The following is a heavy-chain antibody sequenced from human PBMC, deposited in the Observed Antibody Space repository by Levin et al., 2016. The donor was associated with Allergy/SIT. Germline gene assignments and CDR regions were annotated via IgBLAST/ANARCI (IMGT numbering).Heavy chain of an antibody. V-gene: IGHV4-34*01. CDR3: ARHTSHSDSAATDH. Sequence: SETLSLTCTVYGGSLSGYFWSWTRQPPGKGLEWIGEINYYGGTSYNPALKSRVSILIDTSKSQFSLKLSSVTAADTAVYYCARHTSHSDSAATDHWGQGTLVTVSS. CDR2: INYYGGT. D-gene: IGHD6-13*01. CDR1: GGSLSGYF. J-gene: IGHJ4*02.